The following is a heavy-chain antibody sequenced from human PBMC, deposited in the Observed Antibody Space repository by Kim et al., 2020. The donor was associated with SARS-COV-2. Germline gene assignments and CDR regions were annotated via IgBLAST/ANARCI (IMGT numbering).Heavy chain of an antibody. CDR2: IYYSGST. V-gene: IGHV4-59*13. D-gene: IGHD6-13*01. CDR3: ARVPDGSWWYYGMDV. Sequence: SETLSLTCTVSGGSISSYYWSWIRQPPGKGLEWIGYIYYSGSTNYNPSLKSRVTISVHTSKNQFSLKLSSVTAADTAVYYCARVPDGSWWYYGMDVWGQGTPVTVSS. CDR1: GGSISSYY. J-gene: IGHJ6*02.